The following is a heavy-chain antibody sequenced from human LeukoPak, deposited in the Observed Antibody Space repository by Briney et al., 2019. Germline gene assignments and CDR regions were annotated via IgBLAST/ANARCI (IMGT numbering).Heavy chain of an antibody. Sequence: SETLSLTCAVYGGSFSGYYWSWIRQPPGKGLEWIGEINHSGSTNYNPSLKSRVTISVDTSKNQFSLKLSSVTAADTAVYYCARTVGYYGSGSYITLRYYYYMDVWGKGTTVTVSS. V-gene: IGHV4-34*01. CDR3: ARTVGYYGSGSYITLRYYYYMDV. D-gene: IGHD3-10*01. CDR2: INHSGST. J-gene: IGHJ6*03. CDR1: GGSFSGYY.